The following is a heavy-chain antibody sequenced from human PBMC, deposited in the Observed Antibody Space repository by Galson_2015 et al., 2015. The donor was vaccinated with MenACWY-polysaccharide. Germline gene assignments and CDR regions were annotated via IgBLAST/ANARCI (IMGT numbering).Heavy chain of an antibody. J-gene: IGHJ4*02. Sequence: SLRLSCAASGLTFSSSWMHWVRQAPGKGLVWVSRITSDGSSTGYADSVKGRLTISRDNAKNTLYLQMNRLRADDTAVYYCARKVRHYTSGAIPDYWGQGTLVTVSS. CDR3: ARKVRHYTSGAIPDY. CDR1: GLTFSSSW. CDR2: ITSDGSST. V-gene: IGHV3-74*01. D-gene: IGHD2-8*01.